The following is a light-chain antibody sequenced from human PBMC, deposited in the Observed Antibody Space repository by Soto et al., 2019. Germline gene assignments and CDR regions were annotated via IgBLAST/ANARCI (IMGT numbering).Light chain of an antibody. J-gene: IGKJ1*01. Sequence: DIQMTQSPSTLSESVGDRVTITCRASQSISSWLAWYQQKPGKAPKLLIYDASSLESGVPSRFSGSGSGKEFTLTISSLQPDDFATYYCQQYNRTFGQGTKVDIK. CDR1: QSISSW. V-gene: IGKV1-5*01. CDR2: DAS. CDR3: QQYNRT.